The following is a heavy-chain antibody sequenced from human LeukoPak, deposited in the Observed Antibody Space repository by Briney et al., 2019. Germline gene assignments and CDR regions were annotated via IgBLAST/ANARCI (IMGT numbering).Heavy chain of an antibody. V-gene: IGHV4-59*01. CDR1: GGSISSYY. CDR2: IYYSGST. D-gene: IGHD2-21*02. CDR3: ARGVVTAQNYFDY. Sequence: SETLSLTCTVSGGSISSYYWSWIRQPPGKGLEWIGYIYYSGSTNYNPSLKSRVTISVDTSKNQFSLKPSSVTAADTAVYYCARGVVTAQNYFDYWGQGTLVTVSS. J-gene: IGHJ4*02.